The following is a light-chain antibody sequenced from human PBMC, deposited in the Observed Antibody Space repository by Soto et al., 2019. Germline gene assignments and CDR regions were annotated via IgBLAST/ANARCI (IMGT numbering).Light chain of an antibody. CDR3: QTWGSGICV. Sequence: QSVLTQSPSASASLGASVNLTCTQSSVHRTYDIACHQHRLDKGPYFLMKLSYDGSHTKGDGFPDRFSCSSSGAERLLPTSSLQSEEEAEYFCQTWGSGICVFGGGTQLTVL. J-gene: IGLJ3*02. CDR2: LSYDGSH. V-gene: IGLV4-69*01. CDR1: SVHRTYD.